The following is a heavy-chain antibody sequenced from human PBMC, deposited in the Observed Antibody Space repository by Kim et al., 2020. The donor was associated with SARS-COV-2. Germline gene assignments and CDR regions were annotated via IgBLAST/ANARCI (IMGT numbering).Heavy chain of an antibody. CDR3: VRYGRSYGAVL. J-gene: IGHJ4*02. CDR1: GFTFNDYA. Sequence: GGSLRLSXXXSGFTFNDYAIHWVRRAPGKGLEYVSATTRSGDGSFYADSVEGRFTISRDNSKSTLYLQMNSLGPEDTSVYYCVRYGRSYGAVLWGQGTLVIVSS. CDR2: TTRSGDGS. D-gene: IGHD3-10*01. V-gene: IGHV3-64D*06.